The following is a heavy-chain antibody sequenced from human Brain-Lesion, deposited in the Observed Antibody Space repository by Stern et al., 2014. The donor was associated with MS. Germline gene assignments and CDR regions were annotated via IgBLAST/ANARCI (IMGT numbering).Heavy chain of an antibody. Sequence: QVQLVQSGAEVKKPGASVKVSCKTSGYIFTGYYIHWVRQAPGQGLEWMAWINPNTAGPKDAQKFQGRVTMSRDTSISTAYVELSSLTSDDTAVYYCARDQRGITIFGVVTDYYYLGMDVWGQGTTVTVSS. D-gene: IGHD3-3*01. J-gene: IGHJ6*02. CDR3: ARDQRGITIFGVVTDYYYLGMDV. V-gene: IGHV1-2*02. CDR2: INPNTAGP. CDR1: GYIFTGYY.